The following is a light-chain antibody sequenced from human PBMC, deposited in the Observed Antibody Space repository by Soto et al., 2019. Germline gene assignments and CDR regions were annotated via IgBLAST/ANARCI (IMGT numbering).Light chain of an antibody. J-gene: IGLJ1*01. Sequence: QSVLAQPASVSGSPGQSITISCTGTSSDVGAYNSVSWYQQHPHKAPQVIIYKGTQRPSGVSNRFSGSTSGNAASLTISGLQADDEAEYFCCSSAPESNYVLGSGTKVTVL. V-gene: IGLV2-23*01. CDR2: KGT. CDR1: SSDVGAYNS. CDR3: CSSAPESNYV.